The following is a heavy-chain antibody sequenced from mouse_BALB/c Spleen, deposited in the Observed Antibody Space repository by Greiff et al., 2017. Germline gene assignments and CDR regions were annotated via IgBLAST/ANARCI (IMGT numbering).Heavy chain of an antibody. D-gene: IGHD2-1*01. V-gene: IGHV1-87*01. CDR1: GYTFTSYW. J-gene: IGHJ3*01. CDR3: AATGNYDWFAY. Sequence: VQLQESGAELARPGASVKLSCKASGYTFTSYWMQWVKQRPGQGLEWIGAIYPGDGDTRYTQKFKGKATLTADKSSSTAYMQLSSLASEDSAVYYCAATGNYDWFAYWGQGTLVTVSA. CDR2: IYPGDGDT.